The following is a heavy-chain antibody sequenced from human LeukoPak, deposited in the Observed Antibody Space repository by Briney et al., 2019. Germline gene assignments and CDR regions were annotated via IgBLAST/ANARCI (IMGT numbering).Heavy chain of an antibody. CDR1: GYTFTSYA. D-gene: IGHD2-21*02. J-gene: IGHJ1*01. Sequence: ASVKVSCKASGYTFTSYAMHWVRQAPGQRVEWMGWINAGNGNTKYSQKFQGRVTITRDTSASTAYMELSSLRSEDTAVYYCARSSVGYFCGGDCNEYFQHWGQGTLVTVSS. CDR2: INAGNGNT. V-gene: IGHV1-3*01. CDR3: ARSSVGYFCGGDCNEYFQH.